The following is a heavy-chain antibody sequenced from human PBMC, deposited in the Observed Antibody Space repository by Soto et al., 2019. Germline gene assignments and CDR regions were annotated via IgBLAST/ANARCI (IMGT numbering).Heavy chain of an antibody. V-gene: IGHV3-33*01. Sequence: PGGSLRLSCAASGFTFSSYGMHWVLQAPGKGREWVAVIWYDGSNKYYGDSVKGRFTISRDNSKNTLYLQMNSLRAEDTAVYYCARTESSGYCFDNWGQGTLVTVSS. CDR2: IWYDGSNK. J-gene: IGHJ4*02. CDR3: ARTESSGYCFDN. D-gene: IGHD3-22*01. CDR1: GFTFSSYG.